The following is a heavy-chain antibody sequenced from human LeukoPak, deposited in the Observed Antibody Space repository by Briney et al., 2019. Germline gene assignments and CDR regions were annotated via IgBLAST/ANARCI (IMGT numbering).Heavy chain of an antibody. Sequence: GGSLRLSCAASGFTFSSCWMSWVRQAPGKGLEWVANIKQDASEKNYLDSVKGRFTISRDNAKNSLYLQMNSLRVEDTAVYYCASLHAFDIWGQGTMVTVSS. CDR2: IKQDASEK. CDR1: GFTFSSCW. CDR3: ASLHAFDI. V-gene: IGHV3-7*01. J-gene: IGHJ3*02.